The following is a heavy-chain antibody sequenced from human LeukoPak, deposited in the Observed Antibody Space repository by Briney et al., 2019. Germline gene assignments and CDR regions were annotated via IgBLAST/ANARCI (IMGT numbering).Heavy chain of an antibody. J-gene: IGHJ6*03. CDR2: IRSSGTYI. V-gene: IGHV3-21*01. D-gene: IGHD2-15*01. CDR1: GFTFSSYS. Sequence: GGSQRLSCAASGFTFSSYSMNWVRQAPGKGLEWVSSIRSSGTYIYYADSVKGRFTISRDNAENSLYLQMNSLRVEDTAVYYCARDPYCSGGSCYSDYYYYMDVWGKGTTVTVSS. CDR3: ARDPYCSGGSCYSDYYYYMDV.